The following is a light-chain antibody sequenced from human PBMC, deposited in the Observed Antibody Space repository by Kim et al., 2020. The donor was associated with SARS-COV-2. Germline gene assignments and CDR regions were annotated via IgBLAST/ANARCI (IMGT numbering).Light chain of an antibody. CDR1: QSISSY. Sequence: DIQMTQSPSSLSASVGDRVTITCRASQSISSYLNWYQQKPGKAPKLLIYAASSLQSGVPSRFSGSGSGTDFTLTISSLQPEDFATYYCQQSYSTPVDFGQGTKLYI. J-gene: IGKJ2*01. CDR2: AAS. V-gene: IGKV1-39*01. CDR3: QQSYSTPVD.